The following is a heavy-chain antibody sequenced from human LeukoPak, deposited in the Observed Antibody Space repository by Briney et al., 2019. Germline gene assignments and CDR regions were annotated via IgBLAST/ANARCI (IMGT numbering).Heavy chain of an antibody. Sequence: GGSLRLSCVASGFAFNIYSLNWVRQTPGKRLEWVSYITGSSSKILYADSVKGRFTISRDNAKTSVYLQMNSLRDEDTAVYYCATSRDWRVESWGRGIAVTVSS. V-gene: IGHV3-48*02. CDR1: GFAFNIYS. CDR3: ATSRDWRVES. J-gene: IGHJ4*02. D-gene: IGHD2-21*02. CDR2: ITGSSSKI.